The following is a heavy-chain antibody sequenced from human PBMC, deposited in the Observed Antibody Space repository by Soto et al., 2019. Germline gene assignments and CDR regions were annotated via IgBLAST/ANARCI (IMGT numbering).Heavy chain of an antibody. Sequence: PGGSLRLSCAASGFTFSSYAMSWVRQAPGKGLEWVSAISGSGGSTYYADSVKGRFTISGDNSKNTLYLQMNSLRAEDTAVYYCAKGIMIFGVVIVDAFDICGQXTMVTVSS. V-gene: IGHV3-23*01. CDR1: GFTFSSYA. J-gene: IGHJ3*02. CDR3: AKGIMIFGVVIVDAFDI. CDR2: ISGSGGST. D-gene: IGHD3-3*01.